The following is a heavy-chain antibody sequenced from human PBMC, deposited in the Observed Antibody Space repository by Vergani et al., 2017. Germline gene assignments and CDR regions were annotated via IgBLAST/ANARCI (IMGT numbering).Heavy chain of an antibody. D-gene: IGHD2/OR15-2a*01. J-gene: IGHJ6*03. V-gene: IGHV3-7*01. Sequence: EVQLVESGGGLVQPGGSLRLSCAASGFTFSSYWMSWVRQAPGKGLEWVANIKQDGSEKYYVDSVKGRFTISRDDAKNSLYLQMNSLRAEDTAVYYCARVYESVSWDYYYYYMDVWGKGTTVTVSS. CDR3: ARVYESVSWDYYYYYMDV. CDR1: GFTFSSYW. CDR2: IKQDGSEK.